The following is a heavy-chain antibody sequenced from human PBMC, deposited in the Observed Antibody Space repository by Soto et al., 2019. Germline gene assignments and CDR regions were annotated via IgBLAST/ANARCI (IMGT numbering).Heavy chain of an antibody. J-gene: IGHJ6*02. CDR1: GYSFTSYW. D-gene: IGHD3-22*01. V-gene: IGHV5-51*01. Sequence: GESLKISCKGSGYSFTSYWIGWVRQMPGKGLEWMGIIYPGDSDTRYSPSFQGQVTISADKSISTAYLQWSSLKASNTAMYYCASSHYYYYSSGYYGYYYYGMAVWGQGTTVTVSS. CDR3: ASSHYYYYSSGYYGYYYYGMAV. CDR2: IYPGDSDT.